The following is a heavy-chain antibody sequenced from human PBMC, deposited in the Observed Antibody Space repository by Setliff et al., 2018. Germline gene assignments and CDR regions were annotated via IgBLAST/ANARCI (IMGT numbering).Heavy chain of an antibody. CDR2: TIPVFGTT. J-gene: IGHJ4*02. CDR1: GGTFRNYG. CDR3: ATFRGYTYGYDY. Sequence: SVKVSCKASGGTFRNYGISWVRQAPGQGLEWMGGTIPVFGTTDYSQKFQGRVTITADESTSAAYMELRSLGSDDTAVYYCATFRGYTYGYDYWGQGTLVTVSS. V-gene: IGHV1-69*13. D-gene: IGHD5-18*01.